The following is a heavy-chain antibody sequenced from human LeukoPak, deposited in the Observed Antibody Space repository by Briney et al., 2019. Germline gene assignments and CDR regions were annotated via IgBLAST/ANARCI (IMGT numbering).Heavy chain of an antibody. CDR2: INPNSGGT. CDR1: GYTFTGYY. V-gene: IGHV1-2*06. D-gene: IGHD3-22*01. J-gene: IGHJ4*02. CDR3: ARGLRYYDSSGR. Sequence: GASVKVSCKASGYTFTGYYMHWVRQAPGQGLEWMGRINPNSGGTNYAQKFQGRVTMTRHTSISTAYMELSRLRSDDTAVFCCARGLRYYDSSGRWGQGTLVTVSS.